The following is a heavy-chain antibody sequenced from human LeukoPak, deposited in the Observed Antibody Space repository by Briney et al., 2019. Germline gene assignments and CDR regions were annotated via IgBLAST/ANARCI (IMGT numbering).Heavy chain of an antibody. D-gene: IGHD3-10*01. CDR3: VALWFGELSSHGLN. J-gene: IGHJ4*02. Sequence: SQTLSLTCAVSGGSISSGSYYWSWLRQPAGKGLESIGRIYTSGSTNYNPSLKSRVTISVDTSKNQFSLKLSSVTAADTAVYYCVALWFGELSSHGLNWGQGTLVTVSS. CDR2: IYTSGST. V-gene: IGHV4-61*02. CDR1: GGSISSGSYY.